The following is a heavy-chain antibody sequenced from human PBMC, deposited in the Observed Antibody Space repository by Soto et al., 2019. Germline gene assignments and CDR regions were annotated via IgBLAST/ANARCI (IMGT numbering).Heavy chain of an antibody. CDR2: INPSGGST. J-gene: IGHJ6*02. CDR1: GYTFTSYY. D-gene: IGHD3-10*01. Sequence: ASVKVSCKASGYTFTSYYMHWVRQAPGQGLEWMGMINPSGGSTSYAQKFQGRVTMTRDTSTSTVYMELSSLRSEDTAVYYCARDGWFGELGSGSYYYYGMDVWGQGTTVTVSS. V-gene: IGHV1-46*01. CDR3: ARDGWFGELGSGSYYYYGMDV.